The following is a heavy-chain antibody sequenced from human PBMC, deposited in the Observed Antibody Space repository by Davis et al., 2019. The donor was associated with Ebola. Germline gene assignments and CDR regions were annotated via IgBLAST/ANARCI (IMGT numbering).Heavy chain of an antibody. J-gene: IGHJ5*02. V-gene: IGHV3-23*01. Sequence: PGGSLRLSCAASGFTFSSYAMSWVRQAPGKGLEWVSAISGSGGSTYYADSVKGRFTISRDNSKNTLYLQMNSLRAEDTAVYYCAKGPGDSSGYYNNWFDPWGQGTLVTVSS. CDR2: ISGSGGST. D-gene: IGHD3-22*01. CDR3: AKGPGDSSGYYNNWFDP. CDR1: GFTFSSYA.